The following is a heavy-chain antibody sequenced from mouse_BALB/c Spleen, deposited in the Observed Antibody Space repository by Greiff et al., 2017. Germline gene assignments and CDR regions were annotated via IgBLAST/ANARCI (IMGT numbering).Heavy chain of an antibody. J-gene: IGHJ3*01. CDR3: ARGDGAFAY. Sequence: QVQLQESGAELAKPGASVKMSCKASGYTFTSYWMHWVKQRPGQGLEWIGYINPSTGYTEYNQKFKDKATLTADKSSSTAYMQLSSLTSEDSAVYYCARGDGAFAYWGQGTLVTVSA. V-gene: IGHV1-7*01. CDR2: INPSTGYT. CDR1: GYTFTSYW. D-gene: IGHD1-1*02.